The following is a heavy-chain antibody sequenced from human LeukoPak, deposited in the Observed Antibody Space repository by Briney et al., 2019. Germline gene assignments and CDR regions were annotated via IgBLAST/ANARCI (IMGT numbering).Heavy chain of an antibody. Sequence: PGGSLRLSCAASGFTFSSYGMHWVRQAPGKGLEWVAFIRYDGSNKYYADSVKGRFTISRDSSKNTLYLQMNSLRAEDTAVYYCAKDGTGWPHKFIDYWGQGTLVTVSS. V-gene: IGHV3-30*02. CDR3: AKDGTGWPHKFIDY. J-gene: IGHJ4*02. CDR1: GFTFSSYG. CDR2: IRYDGSNK. D-gene: IGHD6-19*01.